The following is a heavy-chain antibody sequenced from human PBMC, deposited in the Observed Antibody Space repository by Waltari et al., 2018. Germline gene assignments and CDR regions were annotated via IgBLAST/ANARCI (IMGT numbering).Heavy chain of an antibody. V-gene: IGHV4-59*01. J-gene: IGHJ2*01. CDR1: GGSISSYY. D-gene: IGHD6-13*01. Sequence: QVQLQESGPGLVKPSETLSLTCTVTGGSISSYYCSWIRQPPGKGLEWIGDIYYSGSTNYNPSLKSRVTISVDTSKNQFSLKLSSVTAADTAVYYCARDDLYSSSWGDWYFDLWGRGTLVTVSS. CDR3: ARDDLYSSSWGDWYFDL. CDR2: IYYSGST.